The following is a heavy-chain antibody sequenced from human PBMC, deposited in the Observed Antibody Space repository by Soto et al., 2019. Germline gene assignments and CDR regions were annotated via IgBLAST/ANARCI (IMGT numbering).Heavy chain of an antibody. J-gene: IGHJ5*02. CDR2: ISYDGSNK. Sequence: GGSLRLSCAASGFTFSSYAMHWVRQAPGKGLEWVAVISYDGSNKYYADSVKGRFTISRDNSKNTLYLQMNSLRAEDTAMYYCARDYSTSPMHWFDPWGQGTLVTVSS. CDR3: ARDYSTSPMHWFDP. V-gene: IGHV3-30-3*01. D-gene: IGHD6-6*01. CDR1: GFTFSSYA.